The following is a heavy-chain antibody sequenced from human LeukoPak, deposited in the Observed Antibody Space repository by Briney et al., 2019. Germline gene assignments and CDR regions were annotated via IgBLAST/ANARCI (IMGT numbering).Heavy chain of an antibody. D-gene: IGHD2-15*01. Sequence: GASVKVSCKASGYTFTSYGISWVRQAPGQGLEWMECISAYNGNTNYAQKLQGRVTMTTDTSTSTAYMELRSLRSDDTAVYYCARPLVVVAEEYYYYGMDVWGQGTTVTVSS. CDR3: ARPLVVVAEEYYYYGMDV. CDR1: GYTFTSYG. J-gene: IGHJ6*02. CDR2: ISAYNGNT. V-gene: IGHV1-18*01.